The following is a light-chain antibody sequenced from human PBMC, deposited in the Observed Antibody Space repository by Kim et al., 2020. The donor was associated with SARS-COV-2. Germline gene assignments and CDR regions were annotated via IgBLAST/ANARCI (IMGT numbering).Light chain of an antibody. CDR2: LNN. CDR3: QSYDGGLTTV. V-gene: IGLV1-40*01. CDR1: TSNSGAGYD. Sequence: GQSVSISCTGRTSNSGAGYDVHWYQQRPGAAPKLLIYLNNNRPSEVPDRFSGSRSGTSASLAITGLQAEDEADYFCQSYDGGLTTVFGGGTKVTVL. J-gene: IGLJ2*01.